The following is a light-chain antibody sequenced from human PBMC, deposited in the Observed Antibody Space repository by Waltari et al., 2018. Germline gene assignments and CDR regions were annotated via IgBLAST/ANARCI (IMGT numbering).Light chain of an antibody. Sequence: QSVLTQPPSVSGAPGQRVTVSCTGSTSNTGAGYDVQWYQQFPGGAPKLVIYANKNRPSGVPDRFSATKSGSSASLAITGLQAEDEADYYCQSYDKTLSAWVFGGGTRLTVL. CDR2: ANK. V-gene: IGLV1-40*01. J-gene: IGLJ3*02. CDR1: TSNTGAGYD. CDR3: QSYDKTLSAWV.